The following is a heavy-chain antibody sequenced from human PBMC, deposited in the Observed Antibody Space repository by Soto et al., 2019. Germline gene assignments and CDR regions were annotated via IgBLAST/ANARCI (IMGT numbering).Heavy chain of an antibody. CDR2: ISGSGGST. V-gene: IGHV3-23*01. J-gene: IGHJ4*02. CDR3: AKPQKQWLGSYYFDY. Sequence: GGSLRLSCAASGFTFSSYAMSWVRQAPGKGLEWVSAISGSGGSTYYADSVKGRFTISRDNSKNTLYLQMNSLRAEDTAVYYCAKPQKQWLGSYYFDYWGQGTLVTVSS. D-gene: IGHD6-19*01. CDR1: GFTFSSYA.